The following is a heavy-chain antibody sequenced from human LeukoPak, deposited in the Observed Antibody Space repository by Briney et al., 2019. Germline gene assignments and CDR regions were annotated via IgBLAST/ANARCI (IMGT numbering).Heavy chain of an antibody. Sequence: SVKSRITINPDTSKNQVSLQLNSVTPEDTAMYYCARAISGSLDYWGQGTLVTVSP. CDR3: ARAISGSLDY. V-gene: IGHV6-1*01. J-gene: IGHJ4*02. D-gene: IGHD1-26*01.